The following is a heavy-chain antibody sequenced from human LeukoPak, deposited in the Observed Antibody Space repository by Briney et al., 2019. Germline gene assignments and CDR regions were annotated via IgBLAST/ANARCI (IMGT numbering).Heavy chain of an antibody. J-gene: IGHJ6*02. CDR2: ISSGSSYI. CDR3: APLPHMYGGSSTPYFYYGMDV. CDR1: GFTLSSYT. D-gene: IGHD6-13*01. V-gene: IGHV3-21*01. Sequence: SGGSLRLSCAASGFTLSSYTMNWVRQAPGKGLEWVSSISSGSSYIYYADSLKGRLTISRDNATNSLYLQMNSRRAEDTAVYYCAPLPHMYGGSSTPYFYYGMDVWGQGSTVTVSS.